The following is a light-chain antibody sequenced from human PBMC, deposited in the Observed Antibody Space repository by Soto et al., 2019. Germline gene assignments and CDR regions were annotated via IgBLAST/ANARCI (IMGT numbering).Light chain of an antibody. J-gene: IGLJ3*02. Sequence: QLVLTQPPSVSGAPGQRVTISCTGSSSNIGAGYDVHWYKQLPGTAPKLLIFGNNNRPSGVPDRFSGSKFGPSASLAITGLQADDEADYYCQSYDRSLSGTVLGGGTKITVL. CDR1: SSNIGAGYD. CDR3: QSYDRSLSGTV. V-gene: IGLV1-40*01. CDR2: GNN.